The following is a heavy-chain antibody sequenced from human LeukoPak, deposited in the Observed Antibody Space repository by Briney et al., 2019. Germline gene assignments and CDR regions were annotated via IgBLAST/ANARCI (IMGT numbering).Heavy chain of an antibody. CDR2: ISSSSSNL. D-gene: IGHD2-2*01. V-gene: IGHV3-21*01. Sequence: GGSLRLSCAASGFTLNIYTMNWVRQSPGKGLEWVSSISSSSSNLYYADSVKGRFTISRDNAKNSLYLQMNSLRAEDTAVYYCARVAGYCDSTSNCYSDYWGQGTLVTVSS. CDR1: GFTLNIYT. J-gene: IGHJ4*02. CDR3: ARVAGYCDSTSNCYSDY.